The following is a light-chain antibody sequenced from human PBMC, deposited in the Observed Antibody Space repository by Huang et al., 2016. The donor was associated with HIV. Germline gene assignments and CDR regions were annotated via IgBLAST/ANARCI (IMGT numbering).Light chain of an antibody. CDR3: QQYNNWPRT. J-gene: IGKJ2*02. CDR1: QSVASN. CDR2: RSS. V-gene: IGKV3D-15*01. Sequence: EIVMTQSPASLSVPLGEGATLSCRASQSVASNLAWYQHKTGQAPRLLIYRSSTRATGIPTRFSGSGSGTEFTLTISSLQSEDFAVYYCQQYNNWPRTFGQGTKLEIK.